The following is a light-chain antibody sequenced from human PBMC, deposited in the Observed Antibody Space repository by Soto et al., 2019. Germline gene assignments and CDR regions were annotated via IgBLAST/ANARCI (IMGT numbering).Light chain of an antibody. CDR2: AAS. Sequence: DIEITQSLSTPSASVGERVTSTCRASQTISKYLNWYTQQKGKEPKLLIYAASSLQSVVQSRFSGSGSGTDFTLTISSLEPEDWSVYYCKQRSNWTLPCGGGTKVDIK. CDR1: QTISKY. CDR3: KQRSNWTLP. J-gene: IGKJ4*02. V-gene: IGKV1-39*01.